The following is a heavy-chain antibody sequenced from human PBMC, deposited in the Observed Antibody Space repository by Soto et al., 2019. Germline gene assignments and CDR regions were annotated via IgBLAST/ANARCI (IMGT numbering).Heavy chain of an antibody. CDR1: GYTFTSYY. Sequence: GASVKVSCKASGYTFTSYYMHWVRQAPGQGLEWMGIINPSGGSTSYAQKFRGRVTMTRDTSTSTVYMELSSLRSEDTAVYYCASAYGDYDYYYGMDVWGQGTTVTVSS. CDR2: INPSGGST. D-gene: IGHD4-17*01. V-gene: IGHV1-46*01. J-gene: IGHJ6*02. CDR3: ASAYGDYDYYYGMDV.